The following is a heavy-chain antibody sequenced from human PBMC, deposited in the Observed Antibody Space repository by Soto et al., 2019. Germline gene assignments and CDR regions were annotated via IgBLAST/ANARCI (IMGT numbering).Heavy chain of an antibody. J-gene: IGHJ3*02. V-gene: IGHV4-39*01. D-gene: IGHD6-19*01. Sequence: QLQLQESGPGLVKPSETLSLTCTVSGGSISSSSYYWGWIRQPPGKGLEWIGSIYYSGSTYYNPCLKSRVTISADTSKNQFSLKVSSVTAADTAAYYGARSSGWYAVAFDIWGQGTMVTVSS. CDR1: GGSISSSSYY. CDR2: IYYSGST. CDR3: ARSSGWYAVAFDI.